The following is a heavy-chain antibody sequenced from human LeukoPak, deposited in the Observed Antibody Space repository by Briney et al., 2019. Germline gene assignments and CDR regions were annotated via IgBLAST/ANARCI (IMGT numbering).Heavy chain of an antibody. CDR1: GYSISSGYY. Sequence: SETLSLTCTVSGYSISSGYYWGWIRQPPGKGLEWIGSIYHSGSTYYNPSLKSRVTMSVDTSKNQFSLKLASLTAADTAVYYCARRPIVGSTGFYFDPWGPGTLVTVSS. CDR3: ARRPIVGSTGFYFDP. CDR2: IYHSGST. D-gene: IGHD1-26*01. V-gene: IGHV4-38-2*02. J-gene: IGHJ5*02.